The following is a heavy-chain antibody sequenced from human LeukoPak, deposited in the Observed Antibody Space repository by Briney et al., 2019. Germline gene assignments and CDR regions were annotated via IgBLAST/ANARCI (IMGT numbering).Heavy chain of an antibody. J-gene: IGHJ5*02. D-gene: IGHD1-7*01. CDR3: ARGNQLSGIFQLELLWFDP. V-gene: IGHV1-2*02. Sequence: GASVKVSCKASGYTFTGYYTHWVRQAPGQGLEWMGWINPNSGGTNYAQKFQGRVTMTRDTSISTAYMELSRLRSDDTAVYYCARGNQLSGIFQLELLWFDPWGQGTLVTVSS. CDR2: INPNSGGT. CDR1: GYTFTGYY.